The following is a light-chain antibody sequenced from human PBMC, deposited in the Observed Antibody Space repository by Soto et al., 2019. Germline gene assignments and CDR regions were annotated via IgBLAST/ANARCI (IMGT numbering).Light chain of an antibody. CDR3: SSYTSSSTPYV. CDR2: DVS. V-gene: IGLV2-14*01. J-gene: IGLJ1*01. Sequence: QSALTQPASASGSPGQSITISCTGTSSDVGGYNYVSWYQQHPGKAPKLMIYDVSNRPSGVSNPFSGSKSANTASLTISGLQAEDEADYCCSSYTSSSTPYVXGTGTKLTV. CDR1: SSDVGGYNY.